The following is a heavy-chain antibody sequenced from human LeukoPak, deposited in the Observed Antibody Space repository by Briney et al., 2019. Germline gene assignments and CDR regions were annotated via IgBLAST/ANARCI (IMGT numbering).Heavy chain of an antibody. CDR2: ISGSGGSS. D-gene: IGHD2-21*02. J-gene: IGHJ4*02. CDR1: GFTFSRYW. V-gene: IGHV3-23*01. CDR3: AKVVGGDSDY. Sequence: GGSLRLSCAASGFTFSRYWMSWVRQAPGKGLEWVSAISGSGGSSYYADSVKGRFIISRDNSKNTLSLQMNSLRAEDTAIYYCAKVVGGDSDYWGQGTLVTVSS.